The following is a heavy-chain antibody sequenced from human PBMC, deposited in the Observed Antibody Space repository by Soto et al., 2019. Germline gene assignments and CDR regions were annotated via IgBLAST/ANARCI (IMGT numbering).Heavy chain of an antibody. CDR2: INHSGST. D-gene: IGHD3-10*01. Sequence: QVQLQQWGAGLLKPSETLSLTCAVYGGSFSGYYWSWIRQPPGKGLEWIGEINHSGSTNYNPSLKSRVTISVDTSKNQFSLKLSSVTAAVTAVYYCARGPYGSGSPTFDYWGQGTLVTVSS. CDR3: ARGPYGSGSPTFDY. CDR1: GGSFSGYY. J-gene: IGHJ4*02. V-gene: IGHV4-34*01.